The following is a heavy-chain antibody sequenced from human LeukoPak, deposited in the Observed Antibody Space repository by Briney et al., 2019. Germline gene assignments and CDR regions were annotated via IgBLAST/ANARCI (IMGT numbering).Heavy chain of an antibody. CDR3: ARTWIQLWLVGY. CDR2: IRYDGSNK. D-gene: IGHD5-18*01. CDR1: GFTFSSYG. Sequence: GGSLRLSCAASGFTFSSYGMHWVRQAPGKGLEWVAFIRYDGSNKYYADSVKGRFTISRDNSKNTLYLQMNGLRAEDTAVYYCARTWIQLWLVGYWGQGTLVTVSS. V-gene: IGHV3-30*02. J-gene: IGHJ4*02.